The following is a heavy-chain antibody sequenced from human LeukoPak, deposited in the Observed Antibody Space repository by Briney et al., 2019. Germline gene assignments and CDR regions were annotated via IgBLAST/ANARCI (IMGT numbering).Heavy chain of an antibody. Sequence: SETLSLTCAVYGGSFSGYYWSWIRQPPGKGLEWIGEINHSGSTNYNPSLKSRVTISVDTSKNQFSLKLSSVTAADTAVYYCARGRYDGYQDYWGQGTLVTVSS. CDR1: GGSFSGYY. D-gene: IGHD3-22*01. CDR2: INHSGST. CDR3: ARGRYDGYQDY. J-gene: IGHJ4*02. V-gene: IGHV4-34*01.